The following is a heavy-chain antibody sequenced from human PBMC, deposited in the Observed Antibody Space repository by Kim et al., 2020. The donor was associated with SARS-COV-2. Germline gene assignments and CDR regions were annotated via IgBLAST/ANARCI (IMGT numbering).Heavy chain of an antibody. D-gene: IGHD3-16*01. Sequence: GGSLRLSCAASGSTFSGYWMNWVRQAPGKGLEWVANIKLDGSEKYYVDSVKGRFTISRDNAKNSLYLQMNSLRVEDTAVYYCARGLGNGGDTRFNWFDPWGQGTLVIVSS. V-gene: IGHV3-7*03. CDR2: IKLDGSEK. CDR1: GSTFSGYW. J-gene: IGHJ5*02. CDR3: ARGLGNGGDTRFNWFDP.